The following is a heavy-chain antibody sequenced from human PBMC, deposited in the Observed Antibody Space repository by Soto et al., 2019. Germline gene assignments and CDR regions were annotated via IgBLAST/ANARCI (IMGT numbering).Heavy chain of an antibody. CDR3: ASSPEDIVVVVAAPDWFDP. Sequence: QLQLQESGPGLVKPSETLSLTCTVSGGSISSSSYYWGWIRQPPGKGPEWIGSIHYSGSTYYNPSLKSRVTISVDTSKNQFSLKLSSVTAADTAVYYCASSPEDIVVVVAAPDWFDPWGQGTLVTVSS. D-gene: IGHD2-15*01. J-gene: IGHJ5*02. CDR1: GGSISSSSYY. V-gene: IGHV4-39*01. CDR2: IHYSGST.